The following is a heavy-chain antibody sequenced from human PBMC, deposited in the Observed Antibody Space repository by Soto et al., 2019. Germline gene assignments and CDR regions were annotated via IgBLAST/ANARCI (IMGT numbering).Heavy chain of an antibody. Sequence: PSETLSLACAVYGGSFSGFYWSWIRQPPGKGLEWIGEINHSGTTNSNPSLKSRVTISVDTSKNQFSLKLSSVPAADTAVYYCARAHTRRYNRHYFSWFDPWGQGTLHTVSS. CDR2: INHSGTT. V-gene: IGHV4-34*01. J-gene: IGHJ5*02. CDR3: ARAHTRRYNRHYFSWFDP. D-gene: IGHD1-7*01. CDR1: GGSFSGFY.